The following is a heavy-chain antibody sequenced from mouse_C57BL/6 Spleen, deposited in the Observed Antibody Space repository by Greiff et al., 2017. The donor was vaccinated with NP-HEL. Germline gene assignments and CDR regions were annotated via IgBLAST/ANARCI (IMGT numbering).Heavy chain of an antibody. J-gene: IGHJ2*01. CDR2: INPGSGGT. V-gene: IGHV1-54*01. CDR3: ARDGLRRGEYFDY. Sequence: VQLQQSGAELVRPGTSVKVSCKASGYAFTNYLIEWVKQRPGQGLEWIGVINPGSGGTNYNEKFKGKATLTADKSSSTAYMQLSSLTSEDSAVYFCARDGLRRGEYFDYWGQGTTLTVSS. CDR1: GYAFTNYL. D-gene: IGHD2-2*01.